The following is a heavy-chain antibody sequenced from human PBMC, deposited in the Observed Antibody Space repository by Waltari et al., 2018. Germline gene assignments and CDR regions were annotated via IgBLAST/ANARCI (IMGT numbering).Heavy chain of an antibody. CDR3: TRQWGDSSG. D-gene: IGHD3-22*01. J-gene: IGHJ4*02. Sequence: EVQLVESGGGLVQPGGSLKLSCAASGFTFSGSAMHWVRQASGKGLEWVGRIRSKANSYATADAASVKGRFTISRDDSKNTAYLQMNSLKTEDTAVYYCTRQWGDSSGWGQGTLVTVSS. V-gene: IGHV3-73*02. CDR2: IRSKANSYAT. CDR1: GFTFSGSA.